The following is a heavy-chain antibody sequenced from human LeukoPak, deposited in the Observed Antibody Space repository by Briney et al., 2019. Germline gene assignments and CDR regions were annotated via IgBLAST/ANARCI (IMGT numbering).Heavy chain of an antibody. CDR3: ARGTYSSRQGTFDY. Sequence: GGSLRLSCAASEFTFSSYNMHWVRQAPGKGLEWVAVISYEESNKYYADSVKGRFTISRDNSKSTLYLQMNGLRAEDTAVYYCARGTYSSRQGTFDYWGQGTLVTVSS. V-gene: IGHV3-30*04. J-gene: IGHJ4*02. CDR1: EFTFSSYN. CDR2: ISYEESNK. D-gene: IGHD6-13*01.